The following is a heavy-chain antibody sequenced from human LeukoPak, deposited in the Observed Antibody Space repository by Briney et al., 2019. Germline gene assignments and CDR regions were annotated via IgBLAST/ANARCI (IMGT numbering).Heavy chain of an antibody. V-gene: IGHV1-18*01. CDR3: ARESVAGTGNSH. Sequence: GASVKVSCKASGYTFTSYDINWVRQATGQGLEWMGWMNPNSGNTNYAQKLQGRVTMTTDTSTSTAYMELRSLRSDDTAVYYCARESVAGTGNSHWGQGTLVTVSS. D-gene: IGHD6-19*01. CDR2: MNPNSGNT. CDR1: GYTFTSYD. J-gene: IGHJ4*02.